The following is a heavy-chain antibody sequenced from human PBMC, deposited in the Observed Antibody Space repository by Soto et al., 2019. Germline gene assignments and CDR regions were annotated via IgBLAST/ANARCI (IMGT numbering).Heavy chain of an antibody. CDR1: GFTFSSYS. D-gene: IGHD3-3*01. CDR2: ISSSSSTI. CDR3: AREVSRRITIVGVFKPHYNWFDP. V-gene: IGHV3-48*01. J-gene: IGHJ5*02. Sequence: EVQLVESGGGLVQPGGSLRLSCAASGFTFSSYSMNWVRQAPGKGLEWVSYISSSSSTIYYADSVKGRFTISRDNAKNSLDLQMNSLRAEDTAVYYCAREVSRRITIVGVFKPHYNWFDPWGQGTLVTVAS.